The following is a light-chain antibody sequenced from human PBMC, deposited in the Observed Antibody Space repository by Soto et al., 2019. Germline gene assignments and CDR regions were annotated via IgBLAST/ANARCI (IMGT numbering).Light chain of an antibody. CDR3: QQLNSYPLT. V-gene: IGKV1-5*03. J-gene: IGKJ4*01. CDR1: QTISSW. CDR2: KAS. Sequence: DIQMTQSPSTLSGSVGDRVTITCRASQTISSWLAWYQQKPGKASKLLIYKASTLKSGVPSRFSGSGSGTEFTLTISSLQPDDFATYYRQQLNSYPLTFGGGTKVDIK.